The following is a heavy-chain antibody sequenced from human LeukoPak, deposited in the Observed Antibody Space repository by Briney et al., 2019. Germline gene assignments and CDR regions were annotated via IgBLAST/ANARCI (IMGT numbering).Heavy chain of an antibody. V-gene: IGHV4-34*01. D-gene: IGHD3-16*01. CDR1: GFIFSDAR. CDR3: AREGGPYRPLDY. CDR2: VNLQGST. Sequence: GSLRLSCAASGFIFSDARMTWVRQAPGKGLEWIGEVNLQGSTNYNPSLMGRVAISVDTSENHVSLQLTSVTAADTAVYYCAREGGPYRPLDYSGQGTLVTVS. J-gene: IGHJ4*02.